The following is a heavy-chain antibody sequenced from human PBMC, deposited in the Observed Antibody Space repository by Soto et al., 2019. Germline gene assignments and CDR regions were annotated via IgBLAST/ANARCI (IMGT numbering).Heavy chain of an antibody. J-gene: IGHJ3*02. CDR1: GFTFSNYW. CDR2: IKQAGSEN. Sequence: EVQVVESGGGLVQPGGSLRLSCAASGFTFSNYWMTWVRQAPGKGLEWVANIKQAGSENFYVDSVKGRFTISRDNAKNSLYLQMNSLRAEDTAVYYCARDSGPRGYDAFDIWGQGTMVTVSS. V-gene: IGHV3-7*04. D-gene: IGHD2-8*02. CDR3: ARDSGPRGYDAFDI.